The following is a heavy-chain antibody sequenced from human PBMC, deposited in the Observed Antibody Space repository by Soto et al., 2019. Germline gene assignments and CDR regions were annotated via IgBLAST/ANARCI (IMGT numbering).Heavy chain of an antibody. CDR3: AREGDYYDSSGY. D-gene: IGHD3-22*01. CDR1: GGTFSSYA. Sequence: SVKVSCKXSGGTFSSYAISWVRQAPGQGLEWMGGIIPIFGTANYAQKFQGRVTITADKSTSTAYMELSSLRSEDTAVYYCAREGDYYDSSGYWGQGTMVTVSS. V-gene: IGHV1-69*06. CDR2: IIPIFGTA. J-gene: IGHJ4*02.